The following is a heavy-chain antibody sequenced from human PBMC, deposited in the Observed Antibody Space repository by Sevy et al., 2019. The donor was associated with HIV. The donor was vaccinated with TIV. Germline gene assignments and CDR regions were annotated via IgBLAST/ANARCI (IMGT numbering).Heavy chain of an antibody. CDR3: ARGTIAGCCTNGVCYVPGYYYGMDV. D-gene: IGHD2-8*01. Sequence: GGSLRLSCAASGFTFSDHYMDWVRQAPGKGLEWVGRTRNKANSYTTEYAASVKGRFTISRDDSKNSLYLQMNSLKTEDTAVYYCARGTIAGCCTNGVCYVPGYYYGMDVWGQGTTVTVSS. J-gene: IGHJ6*02. V-gene: IGHV3-72*01. CDR1: GFTFSDHY. CDR2: TRNKANSYTT.